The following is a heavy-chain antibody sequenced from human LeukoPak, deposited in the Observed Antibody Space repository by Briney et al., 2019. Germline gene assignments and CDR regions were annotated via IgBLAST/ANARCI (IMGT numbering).Heavy chain of an antibody. D-gene: IGHD3-10*01. Sequence: GGSLRLSCAASGFTFSSYGMHWVRQAPGKGLEWVAFIRYDGSNKYYADSVKGRFTISRDNSKNTPYLQMNSLRAEDTAVYYCAKPELLWFGEFNYDYWGQGTLVTVSS. J-gene: IGHJ4*02. CDR1: GFTFSSYG. CDR3: AKPELLWFGEFNYDY. V-gene: IGHV3-30*02. CDR2: IRYDGSNK.